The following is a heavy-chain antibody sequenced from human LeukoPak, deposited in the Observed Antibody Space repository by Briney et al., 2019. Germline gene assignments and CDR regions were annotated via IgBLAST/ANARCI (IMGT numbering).Heavy chain of an antibody. Sequence: ASVKVSCTASGYTFTGYYMHWVRQAPGQGLEWMGWINPNSGGTNYAQKFQGRVTMTRDTSISTAYMELSRLRSDDTAVYYCARVKLPAATLYGNWFDPWGQGTLVTVSS. V-gene: IGHV1-2*02. CDR3: ARVKLPAATLYGNWFDP. D-gene: IGHD2-2*01. CDR2: INPNSGGT. J-gene: IGHJ5*02. CDR1: GYTFTGYY.